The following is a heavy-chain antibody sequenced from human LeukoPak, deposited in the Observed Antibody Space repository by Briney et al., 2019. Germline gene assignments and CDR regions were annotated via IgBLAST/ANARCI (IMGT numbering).Heavy chain of an antibody. CDR3: ARALHSGWYYFDY. CDR1: GFTFSSYA. Sequence: GGSLRLSCAASGFTFSSYAMTWVRQAPGKGLEWVSAISGSGGTTYYADSVKGRFTISRDNSKNTLYLQINSLRAEDTAVYYCARALHSGWYYFDYWGQGTLVTVSS. CDR2: ISGSGGTT. V-gene: IGHV3-23*01. J-gene: IGHJ4*02. D-gene: IGHD6-19*01.